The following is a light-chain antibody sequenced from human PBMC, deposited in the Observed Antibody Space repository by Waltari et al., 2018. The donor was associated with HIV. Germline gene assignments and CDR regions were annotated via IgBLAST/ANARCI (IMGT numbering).Light chain of an antibody. CDR2: GNS. CDR3: GTWDEKLSASV. J-gene: IGLJ2*01. V-gene: IGLV1-51*01. Sequence: QSVLTQPPSVSAAAGQKVAISCSGSNSNVGKNYVSWYQQVPGTAPKLIISGNSARSSGVPARYSGSKSGASATLGITGLQTGDEAVYFCGTWDEKLSASVFGGGTTVTVL. CDR1: NSNVGKNY.